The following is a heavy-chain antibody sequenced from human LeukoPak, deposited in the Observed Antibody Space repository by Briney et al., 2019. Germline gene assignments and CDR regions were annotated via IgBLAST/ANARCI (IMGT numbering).Heavy chain of an antibody. CDR1: GYTFSSYA. CDR3: AIHCSGGSCSRSYYFDY. V-gene: IGHV1-3*01. D-gene: IGHD2-15*01. CDR2: INAGNGNT. Sequence: RASVKVSCKASGYTFSSYAMHWVRQAPGQRLEWMGWINAGNGNTKYSQKFQDRITFTSATSASTAYMELSSLRSEDTAVYYCAIHCSGGSCSRSYYFDYWGQGTLVTVSS. J-gene: IGHJ4*02.